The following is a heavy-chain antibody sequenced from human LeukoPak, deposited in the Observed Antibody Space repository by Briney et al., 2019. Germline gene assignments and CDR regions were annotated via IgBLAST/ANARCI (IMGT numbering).Heavy chain of an antibody. CDR2: ISSSSSYI. CDR1: GFTFSSYS. V-gene: IGHV3-21*01. Sequence: GGSLRLSCAASGFTFSSYSMNWVRQAPGKGLEWVSSISSSSSYIYYADSVKGRFTISRDNAKNSLYLQMNSLRAEDTAVYYCARDVGSGTPSDCWGQGTLVTVSS. CDR3: ARDVGSGTPSDC. J-gene: IGHJ4*02. D-gene: IGHD3-10*01.